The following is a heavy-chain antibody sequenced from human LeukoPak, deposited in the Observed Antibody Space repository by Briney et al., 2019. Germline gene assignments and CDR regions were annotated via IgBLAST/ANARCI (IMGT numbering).Heavy chain of an antibody. CDR3: ARDPRVGGIGKFFDY. V-gene: IGHV4-4*07. CDR2: IYTGGIT. CDR1: GGSIRIYY. J-gene: IGHJ4*02. D-gene: IGHD1-26*01. Sequence: KPSETLSLTCSVSGGSIRIYYWSWIRQSTEKGLEWIGRIYTGGITNYTPSLKSRVTMSIDTSKNEFSLKVTSVTAADTAVYFCARDPRVGGIGKFFDYWGQGILVAVSS.